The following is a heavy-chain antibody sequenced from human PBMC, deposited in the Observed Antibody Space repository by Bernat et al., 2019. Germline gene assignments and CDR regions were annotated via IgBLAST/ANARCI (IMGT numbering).Heavy chain of an antibody. CDR3: AKDRSSLLFDY. Sequence: QVQLVESGGGVVQPGRSLRLSCAASGFTFSSHAMHWVRQAPGKGLEWVAVISYDGSNKYYADSVKGRFTISRDNSKNTLYLQMNSLRAEDTAVYYCAKDRSSLLFDYWGQGTLVTVSS. V-gene: IGHV3-30*04. CDR2: ISYDGSNK. D-gene: IGHD6-13*01. CDR1: GFTFSSHA. J-gene: IGHJ4*02.